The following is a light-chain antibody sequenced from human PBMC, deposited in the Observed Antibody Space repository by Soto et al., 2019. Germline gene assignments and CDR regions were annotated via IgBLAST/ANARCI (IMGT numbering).Light chain of an antibody. V-gene: IGKV3-15*01. CDR3: QQYNNWAAKYT. CDR2: GAS. Sequence: EIVMTQSPATLSVSPGERATLSCRASQSVSSNLAWYQQKPGQAPRLLIYGASTRATGIPARFSGSGSGTEFPLTNSRLQSEDFAVYYCQQYNNWAAKYTFGQGTKLEIK. CDR1: QSVSSN. J-gene: IGKJ2*01.